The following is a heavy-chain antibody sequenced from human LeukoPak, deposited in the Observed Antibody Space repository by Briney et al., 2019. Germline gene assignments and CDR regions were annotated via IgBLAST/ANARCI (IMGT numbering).Heavy chain of an antibody. CDR1: GGSFSGYY. D-gene: IGHD3-22*01. V-gene: IGHV4-34*01. CDR3: ARRRRYYDSSPYYFDY. J-gene: IGHJ4*02. CDR2: INHSGST. Sequence: PSETLSLTCAVYGGSFSGYYWSWIRQPPGKGLEWIGEINHSGSTNYNPSLKSRVTISVDTSKNQFSLKLSSVTAADTAVYYCARRRRYYDSSPYYFDYWGQGTLVTVSS.